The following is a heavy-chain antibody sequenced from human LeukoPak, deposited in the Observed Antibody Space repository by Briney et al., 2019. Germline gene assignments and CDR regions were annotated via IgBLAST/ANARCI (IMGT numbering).Heavy chain of an antibody. V-gene: IGHV4-38-2*01. CDR3: ARQYWDDSKLDY. J-gene: IGHJ4*02. CDR2: IYHSGST. Sequence: SVTLSLTCAVSGYSISSGYYWDWIRQPPGKGLEWIGNIYHSGSTYYNPSLKSRVTISVDTSKNQFSLKLSSVTAADTAEYYCARQYWDDSKLDYWGQGTLVTVSS. D-gene: IGHD3-22*01. CDR1: GYSISSGYY.